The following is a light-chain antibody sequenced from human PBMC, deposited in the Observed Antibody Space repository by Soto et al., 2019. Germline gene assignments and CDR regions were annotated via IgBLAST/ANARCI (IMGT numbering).Light chain of an antibody. CDR3: QQYNNWPQT. CDR2: GPS. Sequence: VLTQSPATLSVSPGERATLSCRASQSVATNLAWYQQRPGQAPRLLIYGPSKRAVGLPARFSGSGSGTEFTLTITSLQSEDFAVYYCQQYNNWPQTFGQGTKVDTK. CDR1: QSVATN. J-gene: IGKJ1*01. V-gene: IGKV3-15*01.